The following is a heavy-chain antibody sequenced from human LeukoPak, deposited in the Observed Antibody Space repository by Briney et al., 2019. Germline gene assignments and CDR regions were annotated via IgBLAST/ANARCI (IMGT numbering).Heavy chain of an antibody. D-gene: IGHD6-6*01. CDR3: ARDRGPSRAEYSSSSASYYIDV. CDR2: INPNSGGT. CDR1: GYTFTGYY. V-gene: IGHV1-2*02. J-gene: IGHJ6*03. Sequence: GASVKVSCKASGYTFTGYYMHWVRQAPGQGLEWMGWINPNSGGTNYAQKFQGRVTMTRDTSINTAYVELRGLGSDDTAVYYCARDRGPSRAEYSSSSASYYIDVWGKGTTVTVSS.